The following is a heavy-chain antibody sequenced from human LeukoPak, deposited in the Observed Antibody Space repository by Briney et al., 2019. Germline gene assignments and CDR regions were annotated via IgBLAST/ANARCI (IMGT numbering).Heavy chain of an antibody. CDR2: INWNGGST. D-gene: IGHD1-1*01. J-gene: IGHJ3*02. CDR3: ARAPSTRRNNAFDI. V-gene: IGHV3-20*04. CDR1: GFTFDDYG. Sequence: GGSLRLSCAASGFTFDDYGMSWVRQAPGKGLEWVSGINWNGGSTGYADSVKGRFTISRDNAKNSLYLQMNSLRAEDTALYYCARAPSTRRNNAFDIWGQGTMVTASS.